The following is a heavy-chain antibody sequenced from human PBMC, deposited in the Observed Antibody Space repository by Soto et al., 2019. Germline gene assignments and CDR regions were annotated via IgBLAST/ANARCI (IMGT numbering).Heavy chain of an antibody. CDR2: ISGSGGST. D-gene: IGHD3-10*01. Sequence: GGSLRLSCAGSGFTVSTNYMSWVRQAPGKGLEWVSAISGSGGSTYYADSVKGRFTISRDNSKNTLYLQMNSLRAEDTAVYYCAKDRFRHSFITMVRGVIVLAFDIWGQGTMVTVSS. J-gene: IGHJ3*02. CDR3: AKDRFRHSFITMVRGVIVLAFDI. V-gene: IGHV3-23*01. CDR1: GFTVSTNY.